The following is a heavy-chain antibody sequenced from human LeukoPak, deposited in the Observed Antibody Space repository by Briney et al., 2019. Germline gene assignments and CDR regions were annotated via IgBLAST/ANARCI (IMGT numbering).Heavy chain of an antibody. J-gene: IGHJ3*02. CDR2: INHSGST. V-gene: IGHV4-34*01. Sequence: PSETLSLTCAVCGGSFSGYYWSWIRQPPGKGLEWIGEINHSGSTNYNPSLKSRVTISVDTSKNQFSLKLSSVTAADTAVYYCARGAGIMIVVVNHDAFDIWGQGTMVTVSS. D-gene: IGHD3-22*01. CDR1: GGSFSGYY. CDR3: ARGAGIMIVVVNHDAFDI.